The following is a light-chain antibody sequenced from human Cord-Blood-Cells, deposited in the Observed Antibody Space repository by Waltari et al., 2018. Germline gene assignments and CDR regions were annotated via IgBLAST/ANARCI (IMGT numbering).Light chain of an antibody. J-gene: IGKJ4*01. Sequence: EIVMTQSPGTLSLSAGERATLSCTASQGVSSSYLAWYQQKPGQAPRLLIYVASTRATSIPDRFSGSGSRTDFTLTISRLEPEDFAVYYCQQYGSSPLLTFGGGTKVEIK. CDR3: QQYGSSPLLT. V-gene: IGKV3-20*01. CDR2: VAS. CDR1: QGVSSSY.